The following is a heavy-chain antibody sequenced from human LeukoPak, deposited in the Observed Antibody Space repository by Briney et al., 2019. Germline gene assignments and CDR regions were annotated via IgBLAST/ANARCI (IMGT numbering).Heavy chain of an antibody. J-gene: IGHJ3*02. Sequence: GGSLRLSCAASGFTVSSNYMSWVRQAPGKGLEWVSVIYDGGSTYYADSVKGRFTVSRENSKNTLYLQMNSLRADDTAVYYCARCLSGWSSSFDIWGQGTVVTVYS. CDR3: ARCLSGWSSSFDI. CDR1: GFTVSSNY. D-gene: IGHD6-19*01. V-gene: IGHV3-66*01. CDR2: IYDGGST.